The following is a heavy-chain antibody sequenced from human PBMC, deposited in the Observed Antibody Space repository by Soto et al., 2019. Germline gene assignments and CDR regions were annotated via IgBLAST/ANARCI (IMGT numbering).Heavy chain of an antibody. CDR1: GFTFSSYA. CDR3: ARGRGPTLNWFDP. CDR2: ISYDGSNK. V-gene: IGHV3-30-3*01. Sequence: QVPLVESGGGVVQPGRSLRLSCAASGFTFSSYAMHWVRQAPGKGLEWVAVISYDGSNKYYADSVKGRFTISRDNSKNTLYLQMNSLRAEDTAVYYCARGRGPTLNWFDPWGQGTLVTVSS. J-gene: IGHJ5*02. D-gene: IGHD3-16*01.